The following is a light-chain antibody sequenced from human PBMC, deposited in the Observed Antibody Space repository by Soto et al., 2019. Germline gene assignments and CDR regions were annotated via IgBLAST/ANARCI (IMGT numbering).Light chain of an antibody. CDR3: QQRSNWPPLT. V-gene: IGKV3-11*01. Sequence: ILLTQSPATLSLSPGERATLSCRASQSVSSYLAWYQQKPGQAPRLLIYDASNRATGIPARFSGSGSGTDFTLTISSLEPEDFAVYYCQQRSNWPPLTFDGGTKVEIK. CDR2: DAS. J-gene: IGKJ4*01. CDR1: QSVSSY.